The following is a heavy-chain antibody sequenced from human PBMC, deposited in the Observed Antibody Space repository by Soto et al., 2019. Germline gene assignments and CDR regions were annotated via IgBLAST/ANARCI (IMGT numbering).Heavy chain of an antibody. D-gene: IGHD3-16*02. CDR1: GYTFTSYD. J-gene: IGHJ2*01. CDR3: ASAPIVTSYWYFDL. CDR2: MNPNSGNT. Sequence: QVQLVQSGAEVKKPGASVKVSCKASGYTFTSYDINWVRQATGQGLEWMGWMNPNSGNTGYAQKCQGRGTMTRNTSISTAYMELSSLRSEDTAVYYCASAPIVTSYWYFDLWGRGTLVTVSS. V-gene: IGHV1-8*01.